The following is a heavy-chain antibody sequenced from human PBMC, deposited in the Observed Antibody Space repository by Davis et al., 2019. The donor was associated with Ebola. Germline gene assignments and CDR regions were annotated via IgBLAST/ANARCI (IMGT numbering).Heavy chain of an antibody. J-gene: IGHJ6*02. CDR1: GFTFSSYS. CDR2: ISSDSDYI. CDR3: ARDRPLDFFFGDYYGMDV. Sequence: PGGSLRLSCAASGFTFSSYSMNWVRQAPGKGLEWVSSISSDSDYIYYADSAKGRFTISRDNAKNSLYLQMSSLRAEDTAVYYCARDRPLDFFFGDYYGMDVWGQGTTVTVSS. D-gene: IGHD3-16*01. V-gene: IGHV3-21*01.